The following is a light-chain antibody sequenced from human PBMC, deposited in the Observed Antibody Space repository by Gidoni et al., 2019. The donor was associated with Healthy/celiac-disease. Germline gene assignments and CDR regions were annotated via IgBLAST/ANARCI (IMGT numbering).Light chain of an antibody. CDR2: DAS. CDR3: QQYDNRPLT. J-gene: IGKJ4*01. V-gene: IGKV1-33*01. Sequence: DIQMTQFPSSLSASVGDRVTITCQASQDISNYLNWYQQKPGKTPKLLIYDASNLETGVPSRFSGSGSGTNVTFTISSLQPEDIATYYCQQYDNRPLTFGGGTKVEIK. CDR1: QDISNY.